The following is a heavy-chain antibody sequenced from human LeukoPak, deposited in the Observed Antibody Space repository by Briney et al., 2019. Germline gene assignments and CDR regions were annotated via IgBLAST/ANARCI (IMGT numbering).Heavy chain of an antibody. CDR1: GFTFSSYG. D-gene: IGHD5-18*01. J-gene: IGHJ4*02. Sequence: PGGSLRLSCAASGFTFSSYGMPWVRQAPGKGLEWVAVIWYDGSNKYYADSVKGRFTISRDNSKNTLYLQMNSLRAEDTAVYYCAREKDTAMVTYFDYWGQGTLVTVSS. CDR2: IWYDGSNK. CDR3: AREKDTAMVTYFDY. V-gene: IGHV3-33*01.